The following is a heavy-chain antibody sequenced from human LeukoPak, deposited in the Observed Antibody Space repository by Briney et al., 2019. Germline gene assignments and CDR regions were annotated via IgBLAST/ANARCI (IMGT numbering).Heavy chain of an antibody. J-gene: IGHJ4*02. CDR2: ISSSSSTI. Sequence: PGGSLRLSCAASGFTFSSYSMNWVRQAPGKGLEWVSYISSSSSTIYYADSVRGRFHISSDNARNSLYLQMNSLRAEDTAVYYCAKGGIAMADYYFDYWGQGTLVTVSS. CDR3: AKGGIAMADYYFDY. CDR1: GFTFSSYS. D-gene: IGHD6-19*01. V-gene: IGHV3-48*01.